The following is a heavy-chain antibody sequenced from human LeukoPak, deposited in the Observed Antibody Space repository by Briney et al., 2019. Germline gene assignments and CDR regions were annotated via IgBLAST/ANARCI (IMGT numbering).Heavy chain of an antibody. J-gene: IGHJ5*02. V-gene: IGHV3-9*01. CDR2: ISWNSGSI. CDR3: AKDSFWFDP. D-gene: IGHD3-16*01. Sequence: GGSLRLSCAASGFTFDDYAMHWVRQAPGKGLEWVSGISWNSGSIGYADSAKGRFTISRDNAKNSLYLQMNSLRAEDTAVYYCAKDSFWFDPWGQGTLVTVSS. CDR1: GFTFDDYA.